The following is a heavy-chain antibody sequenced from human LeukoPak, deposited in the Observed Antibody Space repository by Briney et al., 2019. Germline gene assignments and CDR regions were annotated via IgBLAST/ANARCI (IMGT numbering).Heavy chain of an antibody. Sequence: TGGSLRLSCGTSGFTFSDYWMTWVRQAPGKGLEWVANIKQDGSLKFYVGSVKGRFTISRDSFRGTLFLQMDSLRVEDTAVYFCAKGSVGNADFASWGQGALVTVSS. CDR3: AKGSVGNADFAS. D-gene: IGHD6-25*01. V-gene: IGHV3-7*03. CDR2: IKQDGSLK. CDR1: GFTFSDYW. J-gene: IGHJ4*02.